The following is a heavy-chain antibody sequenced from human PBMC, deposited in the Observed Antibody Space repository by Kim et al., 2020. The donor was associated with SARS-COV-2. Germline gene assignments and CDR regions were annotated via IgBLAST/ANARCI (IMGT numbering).Heavy chain of an antibody. CDR3: ARDEPLTYNSTWYGTDY. D-gene: IGHD6-13*01. CDR1: GFTFSSYW. CDR2: IKQDGSEK. Sequence: GGSLRLSCAASGFTFSSYWMSWVRQAPGKGLEWVANIKQDGSEKYYVDSVKGRFTISRDNAKNSLYLQMNSLRAEDTAVYYCARDEPLTYNSTWYGTDYWGQGTLVTVSS. J-gene: IGHJ4*02. V-gene: IGHV3-7*01.